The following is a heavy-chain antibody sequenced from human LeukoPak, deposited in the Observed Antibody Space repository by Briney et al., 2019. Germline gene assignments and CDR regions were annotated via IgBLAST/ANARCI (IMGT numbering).Heavy chain of an antibody. Sequence: GGSLRLSCAASGFTFSSYWMSWVRQAPGKGLEWVANIQHDGSDKNYVDSVKGRFTISRDNAKNSLYLQLNSLRAEDTAVYYCARDDMWSPLSFDYWGQGTLVTVSS. D-gene: IGHD2-15*01. CDR1: GFTFSSYW. J-gene: IGHJ4*02. CDR2: IQHDGSDK. V-gene: IGHV3-7*01. CDR3: ARDDMWSPLSFDY.